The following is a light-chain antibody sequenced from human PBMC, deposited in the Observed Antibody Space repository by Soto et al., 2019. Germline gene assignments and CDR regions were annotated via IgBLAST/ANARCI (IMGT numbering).Light chain of an antibody. CDR1: QTISSY. J-gene: IGKJ1*01. CDR2: APS. CDR3: QQGFSIPRT. Sequence: IQMTQSPSSLSASVGDRVTITCRASQTISSYVSWYQQKPGKAPQLLIYAPSSLQSGVPSRFSGSGSGTDFTLTISSVQPEDFAAYFCQQGFSIPRTFGLGTKVEIK. V-gene: IGKV1-39*01.